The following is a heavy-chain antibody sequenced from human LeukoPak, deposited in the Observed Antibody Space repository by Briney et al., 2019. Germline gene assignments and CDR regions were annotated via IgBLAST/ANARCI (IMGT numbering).Heavy chain of an antibody. CDR2: IIPIFGTA. CDR1: GGTFSSYA. CDR3: ARLALGYCSSTSCPHFDY. D-gene: IGHD2-2*01. J-gene: IGHJ4*02. V-gene: IGHV1-69*01. Sequence: SVKVSCKASGGTFSSYAISWVRQAPGQGREWMGGIIPIFGTANYAQRLQGRVTITADESTSTAYMELSSLRSEDTAVYYCARLALGYCSSTSCPHFDYWGQGTLVTVSS.